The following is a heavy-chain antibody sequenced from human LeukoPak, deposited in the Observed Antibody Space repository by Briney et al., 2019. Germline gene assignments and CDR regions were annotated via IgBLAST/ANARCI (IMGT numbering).Heavy chain of an antibody. CDR3: ARDPTVVTHFDY. CDR2: IYYSGST. J-gene: IGHJ4*02. CDR1: GGSISSYY. Sequence: SETLSLTCTVSGGSISSYYWSWIRQPPGKGLEWIGYIYYSGSTNYNPSLKSRVTISVDTSKNQFSLKLSSVTAADTAVYYCARDPTVVTHFDYWGQGTLVTVSS. V-gene: IGHV4-59*12. D-gene: IGHD4-23*01.